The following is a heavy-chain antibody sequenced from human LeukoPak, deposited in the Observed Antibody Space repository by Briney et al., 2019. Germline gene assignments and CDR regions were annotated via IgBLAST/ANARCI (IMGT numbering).Heavy chain of an antibody. CDR3: SLLAVASPQDY. CDR2: ISSSGSTM. D-gene: IGHD6-19*01. J-gene: IGHJ4*02. V-gene: IGHV3-48*03. CDR1: GFTFSTYE. Sequence: GGSLRLSCAASGFTFSTYEMHWVRQAPGKGLEWVSDISSSGSTMYYADSVKGRFTTFRDNAKNLLYLQMHSLRAEDTAVYYCSLLAVASPQDYWGQGTLVTVPS.